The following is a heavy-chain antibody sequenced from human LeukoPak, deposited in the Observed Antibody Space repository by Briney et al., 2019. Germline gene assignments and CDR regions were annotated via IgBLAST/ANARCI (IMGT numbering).Heavy chain of an antibody. CDR3: ARDEPYCGGDCYPYNWFDP. CDR1: GGSFSGYY. J-gene: IGHJ5*02. Sequence: SETLSLTCAVYGGSFSGYYWGWIRQPPGKGLEWIGSIYYSGSTYYNPSLKSRVTISVDTSKNQFSLKLSSVTAADTAVYYCARDEPYCGGDCYPYNWFDPWGQGTLVTVSS. CDR2: IYYSGST. V-gene: IGHV4-34*01. D-gene: IGHD2-21*02.